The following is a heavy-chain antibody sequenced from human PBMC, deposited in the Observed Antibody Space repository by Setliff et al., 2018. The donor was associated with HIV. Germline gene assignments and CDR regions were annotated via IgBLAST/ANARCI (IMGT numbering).Heavy chain of an antibody. Sequence: PGGSLRLSCAASGFSFADYSVTWVRQAPGKRLEWLGFIRSNAYGGTTEYVASLNGRFSISRDDSKSTAYLQMNSLKTEDTAVYYCTTTLRTRNFWSGYSVLSDYWGQGTLVTVSS. D-gene: IGHD3-3*01. J-gene: IGHJ4*01. V-gene: IGHV3-49*04. CDR2: IRSNAYGGTT. CDR3: TTTLRTRNFWSGYSVLSDY. CDR1: GFSFADYS.